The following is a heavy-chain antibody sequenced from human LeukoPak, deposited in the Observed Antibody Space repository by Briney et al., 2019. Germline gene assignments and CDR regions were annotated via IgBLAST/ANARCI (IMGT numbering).Heavy chain of an antibody. CDR3: ASGYNYVRRDY. J-gene: IGHJ4*02. CDR1: GFTVSNSY. CDR2: IYSGSTT. V-gene: IGHV3-53*01. Sequence: PGGSLRLSCAASGFTVSNSYMTWVRQAPGKGLKWVSIIYSGSTTYYADSVKGRFTISRDNSKNTLYLQMNSLRADDTAIYYCASGYNYVRRDYWGQGTLVTVSS. D-gene: IGHD5-24*01.